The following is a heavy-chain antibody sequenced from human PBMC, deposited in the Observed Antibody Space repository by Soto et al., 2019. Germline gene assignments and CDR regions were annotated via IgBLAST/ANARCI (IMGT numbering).Heavy chain of an antibody. CDR2: IKSKTDGGTT. J-gene: IGHJ2*01. D-gene: IGHD4-17*01. Sequence: EVQLVESGGGLVKPGGSLRLSCAASGFTFSNAWMNWVRQAPGKGLEWVGRIKSKTDGGTTDYAAPVKGRFTISRDDSKNTLYLQMNSLKPEQTAVYYCTTADYGDTLTRDRYFDLWGRGALITVSS. CDR3: TTADYGDTLTRDRYFDL. CDR1: GFTFSNAW. V-gene: IGHV3-15*07.